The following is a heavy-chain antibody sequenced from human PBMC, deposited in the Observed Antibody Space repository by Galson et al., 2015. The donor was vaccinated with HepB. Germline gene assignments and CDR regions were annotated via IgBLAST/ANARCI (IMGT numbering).Heavy chain of an antibody. V-gene: IGHV3-30*18. Sequence: SLRLSCAASGFTFSSYGMHWVRQAPGKGLEWVAVISYDGSNKYYADSVKGRFTISRDNSKNTLYLQMNSLRAEDTAVYYCAKGTAPYGLVWIQLWLTSWGQGTLVTVSS. CDR1: GFTFSSYG. D-gene: IGHD5-18*01. CDR3: AKGTAPYGLVWIQLWLTS. J-gene: IGHJ5*02. CDR2: ISYDGSNK.